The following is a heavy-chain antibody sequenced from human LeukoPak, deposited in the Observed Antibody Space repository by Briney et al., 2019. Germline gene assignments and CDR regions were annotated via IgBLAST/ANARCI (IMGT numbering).Heavy chain of an antibody. CDR3: ARDSSTVTTRHFDY. CDR1: GGSINNFY. CDR2: VYYTGST. V-gene: IGHV4-59*01. D-gene: IGHD4-17*01. Sequence: SETLSLTCTVSGGSINNFYWTWIRQPPGKGLECIGYVYYTGSTYYNPSLKNRVTVSVDTSRNQFSLRLNYVTAADTAVYYCARDSSTVTTRHFDYWGQGTLVTVSS. J-gene: IGHJ4*02.